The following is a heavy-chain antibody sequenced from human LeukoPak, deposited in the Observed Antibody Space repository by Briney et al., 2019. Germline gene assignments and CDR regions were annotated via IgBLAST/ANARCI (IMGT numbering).Heavy chain of an antibody. CDR1: GDSNRRGTDY. Sequence: SETLSLTCSVSGDSNRRGTDYCSWIRQPAAKGREWIGPIYTSGSTSYNPSLKSRVTISVDTSKNQFSLKLTSVTAADTAVYYCARGGGATRIDYWGQGTLVTVSS. CDR2: IYTSGST. J-gene: IGHJ4*02. V-gene: IGHV4-61*02. D-gene: IGHD5-12*01. CDR3: ARGGGATRIDY.